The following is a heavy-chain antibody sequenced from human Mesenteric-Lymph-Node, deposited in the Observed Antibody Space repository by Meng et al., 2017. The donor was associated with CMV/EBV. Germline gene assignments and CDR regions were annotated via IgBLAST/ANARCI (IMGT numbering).Heavy chain of an antibody. CDR1: GFSLTTTGVG. J-gene: IGHJ4*02. D-gene: IGHD7-27*01. V-gene: IGHV2-5*04. CDR2: VYWNDEK. Sequence: SGPTLVKPTQTLTLTCTFSGFSLTTTGVGVGWIRQPPGKALEWVALVYWNDEKRCRPSLTSRLSITKDTSKNQVVLTMTNMDPVDTGTYYCVHNSGDRRMHYWGQGTLVTVSS. CDR3: VHNSGDRRMHY.